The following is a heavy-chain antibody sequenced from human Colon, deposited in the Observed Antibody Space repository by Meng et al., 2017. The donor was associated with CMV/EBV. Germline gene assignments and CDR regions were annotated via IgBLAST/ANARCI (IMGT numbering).Heavy chain of an antibody. J-gene: IGHJ4*02. V-gene: IGHV3-48*04. CDR2: ISHNSRAI. Sequence: GGSLRLSCEASGFTFSEYDMNWVRQAPGKGLEWVAYISHNSRAIHYADSVEGRFTISRDNAKNSVYLQMNSLRAEDTALYYCARLIVGPADILRDYWGQGTLVTVS. CDR3: ARLIVGPADILRDY. D-gene: IGHD2-2*01. CDR1: GFTFSEYD.